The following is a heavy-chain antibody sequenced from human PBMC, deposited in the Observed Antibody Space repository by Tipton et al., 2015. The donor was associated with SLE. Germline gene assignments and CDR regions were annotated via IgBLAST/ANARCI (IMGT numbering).Heavy chain of an antibody. Sequence: LRLSCAVYGGSFSGYYWSWIRQPPGKGLEWIGEINHSGSTNYNPSLKSRVTISVDKSNNLFSLKLSSVTAADTAVYYCAREGRREQLALDYWGQGTLVTVSS. CDR1: GGSFSGYY. J-gene: IGHJ4*02. D-gene: IGHD6-6*01. CDR3: AREGRREQLALDY. CDR2: INHSGST. V-gene: IGHV4-34*01.